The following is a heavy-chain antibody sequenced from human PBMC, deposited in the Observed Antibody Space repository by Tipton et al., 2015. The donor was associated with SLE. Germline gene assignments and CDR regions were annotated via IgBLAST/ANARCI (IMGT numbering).Heavy chain of an antibody. CDR2: MTPNSDDT. CDR3: ARGIRFLPTRSHNSYYYMDV. J-gene: IGHJ6*03. V-gene: IGHV1-8*01. Sequence: QSGAEVKKPGSSVKVSCKASGYTLTDYDINWVRQAAGQGLEWMGTMTPNSDDTGLAQKFQGRVSLTMNTSVSTAFMELTSLRSDDTAVYYCARGIRFLPTRSHNSYYYMDVWGKGTTVTVSS. CDR1: GYTLTDYD. D-gene: IGHD2/OR15-2a*01.